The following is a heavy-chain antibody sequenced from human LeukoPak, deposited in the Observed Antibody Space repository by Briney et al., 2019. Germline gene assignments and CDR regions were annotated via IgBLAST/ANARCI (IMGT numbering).Heavy chain of an antibody. Sequence: VASVKVSCKASGGTFSSYAISWVRQAPGQGLEWMGRITPIFGTPNYAQKLQGRVTITADKSTSTAYMELSSLRYEDTAVYYCARDSYDGDYINYWGQGTLVTVSS. CDR3: ARDSYDGDYINY. CDR2: ITPIFGTP. D-gene: IGHD4-17*01. J-gene: IGHJ4*02. V-gene: IGHV1-69*06. CDR1: GGTFSSYA.